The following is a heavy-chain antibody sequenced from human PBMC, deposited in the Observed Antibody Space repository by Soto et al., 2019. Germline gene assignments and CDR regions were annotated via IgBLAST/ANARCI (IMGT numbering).Heavy chain of an antibody. D-gene: IGHD6-13*01. J-gene: IGHJ4*02. CDR3: ARTGIAAAGDDY. CDR1: GGSISSYY. Sequence: QVQLQESGPGLVKPSETLSLTCTVSGGSISSYYWSWIRQPPGKGLEWIGYIYYSGSTNYNPSLKGRVTISVDTSKNQFSLKLTSVTAADTAVYYCARTGIAAAGDDYWGQGTLVTVSS. V-gene: IGHV4-59*08. CDR2: IYYSGST.